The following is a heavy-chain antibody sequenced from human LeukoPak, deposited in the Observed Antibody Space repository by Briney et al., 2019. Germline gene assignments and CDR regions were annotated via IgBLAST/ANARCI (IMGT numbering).Heavy chain of an antibody. V-gene: IGHV3-23*01. D-gene: IGHD3-3*01. J-gene: IGHJ4*02. CDR2: ISASSSTT. CDR3: AKRSVGHDFWSGVDY. Sequence: PGGSLRLSCAASGFTFSNYAMSWVRQTPGKGLEWVSAISASSSTTHYADSVKGRFTISRDNSKNKLYLQMNRLRAEDTAVYYCAKRSVGHDFWSGVDYWGQGTLVTVSS. CDR1: GFTFSNYA.